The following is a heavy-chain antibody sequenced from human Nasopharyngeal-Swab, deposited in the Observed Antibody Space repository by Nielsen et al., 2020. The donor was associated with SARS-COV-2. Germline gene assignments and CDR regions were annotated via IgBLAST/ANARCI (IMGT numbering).Heavy chain of an antibody. Sequence: SETLSLTCAVYGGSFSGYFWSWIRQPPGKGLEWIGEINHSGSTNYNPSLKSRVTISVDTSKNQFSLKLSSVTAADTAAYYCARYRQYRGHYYYGMDVWGQGTTVTVSS. CDR2: INHSGST. D-gene: IGHD1-14*01. CDR1: GGSFSGYF. J-gene: IGHJ6*02. CDR3: ARYRQYRGHYYYGMDV. V-gene: IGHV4-34*01.